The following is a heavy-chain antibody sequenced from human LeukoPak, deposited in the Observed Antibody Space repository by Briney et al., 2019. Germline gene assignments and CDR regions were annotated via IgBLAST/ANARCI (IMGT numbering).Heavy chain of an antibody. D-gene: IGHD3-10*01. CDR2: IYYSGST. V-gene: IGHV4-39*07. CDR3: ARSGPATMVRGAGSYRWEKNWFDP. Sequence: SETLSLTCTVSGDSISTSNSYWGWIRQPPGKGLEWVGSIYYSGSTYYNPSLKSRVTISVDTSKNQFSLKLSSVTAADTAVYYCARSGPATMVRGAGSYRWEKNWFDPWGQGTLVTVSS. J-gene: IGHJ5*02. CDR1: GDSISTSNSY.